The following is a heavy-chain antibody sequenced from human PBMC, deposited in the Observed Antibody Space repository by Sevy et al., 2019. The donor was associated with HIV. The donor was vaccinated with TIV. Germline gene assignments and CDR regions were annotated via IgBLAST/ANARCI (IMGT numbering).Heavy chain of an antibody. D-gene: IGHD1-1*01. Sequence: SETLSLTCTVSGGSISSGGYYWSWLRQHPGKGLEWIGYIYYSGSTYYNPSLKSRVTISVDTSKNQFSLKLSCVTAADTAVYYCARAVRNPHEGTFDYWGQGTLVTVSS. CDR1: GGSISSGGYY. CDR2: IYYSGST. CDR3: ARAVRNPHEGTFDY. J-gene: IGHJ4*02. V-gene: IGHV4-31*03.